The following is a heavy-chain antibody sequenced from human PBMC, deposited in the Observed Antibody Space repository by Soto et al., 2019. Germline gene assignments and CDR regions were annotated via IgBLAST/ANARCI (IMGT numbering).Heavy chain of an antibody. D-gene: IGHD3-9*01. CDR2: INHSGST. CDR3: ARASTGIRYFDWFVDY. J-gene: IGHJ4*02. Sequence: KPSETLSLTCAVYGGSFSGYYWSWIRQPPGKGLEWIGEINHSGSTNYNPSLKSRVTISVDTSKNQFSLKLSSVTAADTAVYYCARASTGIRYFDWFVDYWGQGTLVTVSS. CDR1: GGSFSGYY. V-gene: IGHV4-34*01.